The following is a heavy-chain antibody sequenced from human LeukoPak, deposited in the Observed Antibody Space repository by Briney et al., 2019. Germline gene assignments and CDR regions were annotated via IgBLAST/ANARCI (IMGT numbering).Heavy chain of an antibody. D-gene: IGHD5-12*01. CDR1: GFTFSSYG. Sequence: GGSLRLSCAASGFTFSSYGMHWVRQAPGKGLEWVAFIRYDGSNKYYADSVKGRFTISRDNSKNTLYLQMNSLRAEDTAVYYCAKDTVKVATIRRVPHYMDVWGKGTTVTVSS. CDR3: AKDTVKVATIRRVPHYMDV. J-gene: IGHJ6*03. V-gene: IGHV3-30*02. CDR2: IRYDGSNK.